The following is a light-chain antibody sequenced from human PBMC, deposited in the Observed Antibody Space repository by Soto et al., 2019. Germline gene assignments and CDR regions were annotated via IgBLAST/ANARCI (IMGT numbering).Light chain of an antibody. CDR3: QQYNNWPRT. CDR1: QSVSSN. Sequence: EIVMTQSPATLSVSPGERATLSCRASQSVSSNLAWYQHKPGQAPRLLIYGASTRATGIPARFSGSGSGTEFSLTISSLQSEDSAVYFCQQYNNWPRTFGQGTRLEIK. V-gene: IGKV3-15*01. J-gene: IGKJ5*01. CDR2: GAS.